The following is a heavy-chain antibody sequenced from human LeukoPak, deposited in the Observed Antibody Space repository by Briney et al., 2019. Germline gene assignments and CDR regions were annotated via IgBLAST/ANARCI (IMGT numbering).Heavy chain of an antibody. D-gene: IGHD6-13*01. V-gene: IGHV3-9*01. J-gene: IGHJ4*02. Sequence: GGSLRLSCAASGFTFDDYAMHWVRHAPGKGLEWVSGISWNSGSIGYADSVKGRFTISRDNAKNSLYLQMNSLRAEDTALYYCAKDMTGSSWYYFDYWGQGTLVTVSS. CDR2: ISWNSGSI. CDR3: AKDMTGSSWYYFDY. CDR1: GFTFDDYA.